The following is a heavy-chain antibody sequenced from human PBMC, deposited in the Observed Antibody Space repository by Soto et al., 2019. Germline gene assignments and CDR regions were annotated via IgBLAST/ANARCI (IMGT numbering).Heavy chain of an antibody. D-gene: IGHD1-26*01. CDR1: GYTLTSYY. CDR2: INPSGGST. J-gene: IGHJ4*02. CDR3: ARMMSWENLDY. V-gene: IGHV1-46*01. Sequence: ASVKVSCKASGYTLTSYYMHWVRQAPGQGLEWMGIINPSGGSTSYAQKFQGRVTMTRDTSTSTVYMELSSLRSEDTAVYYCARMMSWENLDYWGQGTLVTVSS.